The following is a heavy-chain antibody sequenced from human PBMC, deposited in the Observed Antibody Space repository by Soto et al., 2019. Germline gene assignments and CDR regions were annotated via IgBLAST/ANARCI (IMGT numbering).Heavy chain of an antibody. CDR3: VRRPGCSTTTCYRELDY. Sequence: GESLKISCKGSGYTFTTYWIGWVRQMPGKGPEWMGVIYPGDSDTIYSPSFQGQVTLSADKSISTAYLQWRSLQASDTAMYYCVRRPGCSTTTCYRELDYWGQGTLVTVSS. J-gene: IGHJ4*02. CDR2: IYPGDSDT. CDR1: GYTFTTYW. V-gene: IGHV5-51*01. D-gene: IGHD2-2*01.